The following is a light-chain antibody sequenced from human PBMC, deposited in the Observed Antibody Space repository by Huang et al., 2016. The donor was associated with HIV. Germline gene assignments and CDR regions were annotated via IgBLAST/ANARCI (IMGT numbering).Light chain of an antibody. CDR1: QSVSSY. Sequence: EIVLTQSPATLSLSPGERATLSCRASQSVSSYLAWYQQKPCQAPRLLIYDASNRATGIPARFSGSGSGTDFTLTISSLEPEDFAVYYCQQRSNWPITFGQGTRLEMK. CDR3: QQRSNWPIT. V-gene: IGKV3-11*01. CDR2: DAS. J-gene: IGKJ5*01.